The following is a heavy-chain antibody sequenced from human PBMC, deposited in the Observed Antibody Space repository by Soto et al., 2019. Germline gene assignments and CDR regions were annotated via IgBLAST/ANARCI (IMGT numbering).Heavy chain of an antibody. J-gene: IGHJ4*02. D-gene: IGHD2-21*02. CDR2: IYYSGRT. CDR3: ARQRTTVVTQAYFDH. V-gene: IGHV4-39*01. Sequence: PSETLSVTCIVSGESISSSSYYWGWTRQPPGKGLEWIGSIYYSGRTYYNPSFKSRVTISIDTSKNQFSLKLSSVTATDTAVYYCARQRTTVVTQAYFDHWGQGALVTVSS. CDR1: GESISSSSYY.